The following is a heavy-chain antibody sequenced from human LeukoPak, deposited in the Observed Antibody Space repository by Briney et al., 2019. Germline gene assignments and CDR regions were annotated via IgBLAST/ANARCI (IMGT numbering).Heavy chain of an antibody. CDR2: MNPNSGNT. CDR1: GYSFTSYD. J-gene: IGHJ5*02. Sequence: AAVKVSCKASGYSFTSYDIHWVRQATGQGLDWMGWMNPNSGNTGYAQKFQGRVTMTRNTSISTAYMELSSLRSEDTAVYYCARTHYDYVWGSYRFNWFDPWGQGTLVTVSS. V-gene: IGHV1-8*01. CDR3: ARTHYDYVWGSYRFNWFDP. D-gene: IGHD3-16*02.